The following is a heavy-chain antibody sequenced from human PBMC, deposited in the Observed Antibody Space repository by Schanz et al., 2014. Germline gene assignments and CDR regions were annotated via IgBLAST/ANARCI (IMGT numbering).Heavy chain of an antibody. D-gene: IGHD5-18*01. CDR3: VRVSFADPRLYRGMDRDIDY. Sequence: EVQLVESGGGLVQPGGSLRLSCAASGFTFTNYAMSWVRQAPGKGLEWVSLISDSGDTAYYADSVKGRFTISRDNFKNTLYLQMNNLRAEDTAVYYCVRVSFADPRLYRGMDRDIDYWGQGTLVTVSS. V-gene: IGHV3-23*04. J-gene: IGHJ4*02. CDR1: GFTFTNYA. CDR2: ISDSGDTA.